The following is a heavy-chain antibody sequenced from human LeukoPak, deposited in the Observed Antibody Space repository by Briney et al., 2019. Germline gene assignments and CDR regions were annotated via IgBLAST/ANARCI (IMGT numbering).Heavy chain of an antibody. V-gene: IGHV1-69*04. CDR3: ARTYYYDSSGYLGY. CDR1: GGTFSSYA. J-gene: IGHJ4*02. D-gene: IGHD3-22*01. CDR2: IIPILGIA. Sequence: TVKVSCKASGGTFSSYAISWVRQAPGQGLEWMGRIIPILGIANYAQKFQGRVTITADKSTSTAYMELSSLRSEDTAVYYCARTYYYDSSGYLGYWGQGTLVTVSS.